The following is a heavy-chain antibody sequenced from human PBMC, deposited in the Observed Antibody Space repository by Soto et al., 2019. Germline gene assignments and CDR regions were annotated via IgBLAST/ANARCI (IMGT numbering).Heavy chain of an antibody. J-gene: IGHJ4*02. V-gene: IGHV3-23*01. CDR1: GFTFSSYA. CDR2: ISGSGGST. CDR3: AKGGGSSSWYIYFDY. Sequence: PGGSLKLSCAASGFTFSSYAMTWARQAPGKGLEWVSAISGSGGSTYYADSVKGRFTISRDNSKNTLYLQMNSLRAEDTAVYYCAKGGGSSSWYIYFDYWGQGTLVTVSS. D-gene: IGHD6-13*01.